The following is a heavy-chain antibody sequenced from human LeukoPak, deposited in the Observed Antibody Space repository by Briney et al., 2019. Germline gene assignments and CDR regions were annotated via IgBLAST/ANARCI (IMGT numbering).Heavy chain of an antibody. CDR2: IYSGGST. J-gene: IGHJ6*03. Sequence: GGTLRLSCAASGFTFSTYGMTWVRQAPGKGLEWVSVIYSGGSTYYADSVKGRFTISRDNSKNTLYLQMNSLRAEDTAVYYCARELYYYYYMDVWGKGTTVTISS. V-gene: IGHV3-66*01. CDR3: ARELYYYYYMDV. CDR1: GFTFSTYG.